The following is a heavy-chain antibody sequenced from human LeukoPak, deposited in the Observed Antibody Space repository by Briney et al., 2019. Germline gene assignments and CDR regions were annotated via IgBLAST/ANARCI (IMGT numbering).Heavy chain of an antibody. D-gene: IGHD6-13*01. CDR3: ATGYSSTWYYFDY. CDR2: SYHTGST. Sequence: SETLSLTCTVSGGSISSYYWSWIRQPPGKGLEWIGYSYHTGSTNYNPSLKSRVTISVDTSKNQFSLKLSSVTAGDTAVYYCATGYSSTWYYFDYWGQGTLVTVSS. J-gene: IGHJ4*02. V-gene: IGHV4-59*01. CDR1: GGSISSYY.